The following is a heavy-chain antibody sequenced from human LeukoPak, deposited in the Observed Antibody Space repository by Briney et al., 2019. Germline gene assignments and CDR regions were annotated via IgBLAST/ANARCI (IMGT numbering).Heavy chain of an antibody. CDR3: VIPPHYYDSGGDDY. CDR2: ISSNGGST. J-gene: IGHJ4*02. CDR1: GFTFSTYA. V-gene: IGHV3-64D*06. D-gene: IGHD3-22*01. Sequence: PRGSLRLSCSASGFTFSTYAMHWVRQAPGKGLEYVSSISSNGGSTYYANSVKGRFTISRDNSKNTLYLQMSSLRAEDTAVYYCVIPPHYYDSGGDDYWGQGTLVTVSS.